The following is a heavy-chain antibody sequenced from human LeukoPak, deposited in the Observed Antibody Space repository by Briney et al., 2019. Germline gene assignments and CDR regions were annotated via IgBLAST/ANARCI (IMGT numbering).Heavy chain of an antibody. CDR2: IYPGDSDT. V-gene: IGHV5-51*01. Sequence: PGGALKNFRGGFWYNFFTLLVGWGGPMPGEGPGGGGIIYPGDSDTRYSPSFQGQVTISADKSINTAYLQWSNLKASDTAMYFCARDAIVGATQGYFDLWGRGTLVTVSS. D-gene: IGHD1-26*01. J-gene: IGHJ2*01. CDR1: WYNFFTLL. CDR3: ARDAIVGATQGYFDL.